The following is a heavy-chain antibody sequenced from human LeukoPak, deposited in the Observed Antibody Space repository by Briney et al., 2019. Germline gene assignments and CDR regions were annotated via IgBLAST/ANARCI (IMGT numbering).Heavy chain of an antibody. Sequence: GGSLRLSCAASGFTFSSYGMHWVRQAPGKGLEWVAVIWYDGSKKYYADSVKGRFTISRDNSKNTLHLQMNSLRAEDTAVYYCARGANYGDYNGYYYYGMDVWGQGTTVTVSS. CDR3: ARGANYGDYNGYYYYGMDV. D-gene: IGHD4-17*01. CDR1: GFTFSSYG. J-gene: IGHJ6*02. V-gene: IGHV3-33*01. CDR2: IWYDGSKK.